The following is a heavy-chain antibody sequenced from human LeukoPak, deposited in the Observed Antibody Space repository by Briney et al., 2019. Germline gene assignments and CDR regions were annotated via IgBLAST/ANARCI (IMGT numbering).Heavy chain of an antibody. CDR1: GGTFSSYA. V-gene: IGHV1-69*04. Sequence: SVKVSCKASGGTFSSYAISWVRQAPGQGLEWMGRIIPILGIANYAQKFQGRVTITADKSTSTAYMELSSLRSEDTAVYYCARALSRSGGSCLVYWGQETLVTVSS. J-gene: IGHJ4*02. D-gene: IGHD2-15*01. CDR2: IIPILGIA. CDR3: ARALSRSGGSCLVY.